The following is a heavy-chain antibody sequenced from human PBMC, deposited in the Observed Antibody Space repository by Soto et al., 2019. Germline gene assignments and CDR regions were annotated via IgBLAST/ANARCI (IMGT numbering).Heavy chain of an antibody. J-gene: IGHJ4*02. CDR1: GFTFSSYG. CDR3: ARDGQTGWYSYGPLGPGDY. D-gene: IGHD5-18*01. CDR2: IWYDGSNK. V-gene: IGHV3-33*01. Sequence: QVQLVESGGGVVQPGRSLRLSCAASGFTFSSYGMHWVHQAPGKGLEWVAVIWYDGSNKYYADSVKGRFTISRDNSKNTLYLQMNSLRAEDTAVYYCARDGQTGWYSYGPLGPGDYWGQGTLVTVSS.